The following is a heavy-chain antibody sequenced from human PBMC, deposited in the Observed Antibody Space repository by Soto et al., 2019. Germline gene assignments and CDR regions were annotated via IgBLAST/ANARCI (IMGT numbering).Heavy chain of an antibody. J-gene: IGHJ3*02. CDR3: ARGWRGYSGTNAFDI. Sequence: QMQLVESGGGVVQPGRSLRLSCAASGFTFSSYAMHWVRQAPGKGLEWVAVISYDGSNKYYADSVKGRFTISRDNSKNTLYLQMNSLRAEDTAVYYCARGWRGYSGTNAFDIWGQGTMVTVSS. V-gene: IGHV3-30-3*01. CDR1: GFTFSSYA. CDR2: ISYDGSNK. D-gene: IGHD1-26*01.